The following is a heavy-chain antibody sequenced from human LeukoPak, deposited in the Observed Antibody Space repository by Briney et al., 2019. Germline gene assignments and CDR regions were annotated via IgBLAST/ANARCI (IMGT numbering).Heavy chain of an antibody. V-gene: IGHV4-59*08. CDR2: IYYSGST. J-gene: IGHJ4*02. CDR1: GGSISSHY. D-gene: IGHD3-10*01. Sequence: SETLSLTCTVSGGSISSHYWSWIRQPPGKGLEWIGYIYYSGSTNYNPSLKGRVTMSVDTSKNQFSLKLGSVTAADTAVYYCARPWDYGSESYPSYWGQGTLVTVSS. CDR3: ARPWDYGSESYPSY.